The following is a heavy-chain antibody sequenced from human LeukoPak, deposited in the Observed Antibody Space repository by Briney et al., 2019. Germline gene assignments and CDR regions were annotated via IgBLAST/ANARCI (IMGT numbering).Heavy chain of an antibody. J-gene: IGHJ5*02. Sequence: GASVKVSCKASGYTFTSYYMHWVRQARGQGLEWMGIINPSSGSTSYAQKFQGRVTMTRDTSTSTVYMELSSLRSEDTAVYYCARDGAEPHSNCSSTSCYVGWFDPWGQGTLVTVSS. CDR1: GYTFTSYY. D-gene: IGHD2-2*01. V-gene: IGHV1-46*01. CDR2: INPSSGST. CDR3: ARDGAEPHSNCSSTSCYVGWFDP.